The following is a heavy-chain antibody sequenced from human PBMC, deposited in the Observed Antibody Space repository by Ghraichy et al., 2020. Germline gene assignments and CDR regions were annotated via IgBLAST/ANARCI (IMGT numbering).Heavy chain of an antibody. CDR3: ARGYFHMDV. Sequence: ASVKVSCKASGYTFTNYGISWVRQAPGHGLEWMGWISAYKGNMDFAQTLQGRVTMTTDTSTSTAYMELRSLRSDDTAVYYRARGYFHMDVWGKGTTVTVSS. CDR2: ISAYKGNM. V-gene: IGHV1-18*01. J-gene: IGHJ6*03. CDR1: GYTFTNYG.